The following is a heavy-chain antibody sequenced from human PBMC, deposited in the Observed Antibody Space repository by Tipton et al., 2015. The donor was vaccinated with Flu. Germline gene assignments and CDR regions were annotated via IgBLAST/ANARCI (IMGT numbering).Heavy chain of an antibody. CDR3: ARPAGHGYNSPHFDY. J-gene: IGHJ4*02. CDR1: GDSVGSDFY. V-gene: IGHV4-38-2*01. Sequence: TLSLTCSVSGDSVGSDFYWGWIRQPPGKGLEWIGSIHHTGNTYYNPSLKSRVTMSVDTSRNQFSLKLSSVTAADTAVYYCARPAGHGYNSPHFDYWGQGTLVTVSS. D-gene: IGHD5-24*01. CDR2: IHHTGNT.